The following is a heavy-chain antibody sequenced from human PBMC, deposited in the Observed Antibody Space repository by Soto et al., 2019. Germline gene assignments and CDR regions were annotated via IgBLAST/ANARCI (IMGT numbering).Heavy chain of an antibody. J-gene: IGHJ4*02. CDR2: IFYSGTT. CDR3: VRPRSYDPSTFDY. V-gene: IGHV4-39*01. CDR1: GGSITISSYY. Sequence: PSETLSLTCTVSGGSITISSYYWGWIRQPPGKGLEWIGNIFYSGTTYYNPSLKSRVTISVDTSKNQFSLKLSSVTAADTAVYYCVRPRSYDPSTFDYWGQGTLVTVSS. D-gene: IGHD3-22*01.